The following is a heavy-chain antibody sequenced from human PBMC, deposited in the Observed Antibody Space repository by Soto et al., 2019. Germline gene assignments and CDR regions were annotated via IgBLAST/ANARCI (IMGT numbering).Heavy chain of an antibody. Sequence: QVQLVQSGAEVKKPGSSVKVSCKASGGTFSSYAISWVRQAPGQGLEWMGGIIPIFGTANYAQKFQGRVTITADESTSTAYMELSSLRSEDTAVYYCAIDYGDPVGTANYYYYCMDVWGQGTTVTVSS. J-gene: IGHJ6*02. D-gene: IGHD4-17*01. CDR3: AIDYGDPVGTANYYYYCMDV. CDR1: GGTFSSYA. CDR2: IIPIFGTA. V-gene: IGHV1-69*12.